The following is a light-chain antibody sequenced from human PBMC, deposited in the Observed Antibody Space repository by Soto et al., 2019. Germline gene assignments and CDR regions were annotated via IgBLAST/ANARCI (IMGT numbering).Light chain of an antibody. CDR1: QSVLYTSYNKNL. CDR2: WAS. Sequence: DIVMTQSPDSLAVSLGERATINCKSSQSVLYTSYNKNLLAWYQQKPGQPPKLLIYWASTRESGVPDRFSGSGSGTDFTLTISNLEPEDFAVYYCQQHSHWPPWTFGQGTRVEIQ. J-gene: IGKJ1*01. CDR3: QQHSHWPPWT. V-gene: IGKV4-1*01.